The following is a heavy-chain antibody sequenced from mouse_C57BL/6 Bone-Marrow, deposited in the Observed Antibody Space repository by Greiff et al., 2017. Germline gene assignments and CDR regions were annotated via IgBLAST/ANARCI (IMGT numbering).Heavy chain of an antibody. Sequence: QVQLQQPGAELVMPGASVKLSCKASGYTFTSYWMHWVKQRPGQGLEWIGEIDPSDSSTNYNQKFKGKSTLTVDKSSSTAYMQLSSLTSEDSAVXYCAREGIYGRSQYYLDYWGQGTPLTVSS. CDR3: AREGIYGRSQYYLDY. CDR1: GYTFTSYW. CDR2: IDPSDSST. J-gene: IGHJ2*01. V-gene: IGHV1-69*01. D-gene: IGHD1-1*01.